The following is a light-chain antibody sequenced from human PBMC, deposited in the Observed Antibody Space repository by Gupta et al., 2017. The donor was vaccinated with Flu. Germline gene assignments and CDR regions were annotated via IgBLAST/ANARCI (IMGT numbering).Light chain of an antibody. Sequence: GERVTSTCRASKSIDGWLVWYQQKPGKAPKLLMYKASTLESGVTSRFSGSVSGTEFTLTISSLQPDDFATYYCQQYNSSPRTFGGGTKVEIK. CDR3: QQYNSSPRT. J-gene: IGKJ4*01. V-gene: IGKV1-5*03. CDR2: KAS. CDR1: KSIDGW.